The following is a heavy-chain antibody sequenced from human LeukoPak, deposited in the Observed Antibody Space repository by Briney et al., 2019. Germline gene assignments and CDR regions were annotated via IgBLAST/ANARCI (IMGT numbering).Heavy chain of an antibody. J-gene: IGHJ6*04. CDR2: INQDGSEK. CDR3: ARKAYGLDV. V-gene: IGHV3-7*03. Sequence: PGGSLRLSCAASGFTFSSYCMSWVRQAPGKGLEWVANINQDGSEKYYMDSVKGRFTISGDNAKNSLYLQMNSLRAEDTAVYYWARKAYGLDVWGKGTTVTGSS. CDR1: GFTFSSYC.